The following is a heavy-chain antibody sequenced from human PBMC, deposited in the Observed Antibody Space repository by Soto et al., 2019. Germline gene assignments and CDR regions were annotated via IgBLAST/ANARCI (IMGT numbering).Heavy chain of an antibody. J-gene: IGHJ4*02. D-gene: IGHD6-13*01. V-gene: IGHV4-4*02. CDR2: VYHSGNT. Sequence: PSETLSLTCALYGDSINSDKWWSWVRQPPGKGLEWIGEVYHSGNTNYNPSLKSRVIISVDKPKNQFSLKLSSVTDADTAMYYCARGERQQQRGYWGQGTLVTVSS. CDR3: ARGERQQQRGY. CDR1: GDSINSDKW.